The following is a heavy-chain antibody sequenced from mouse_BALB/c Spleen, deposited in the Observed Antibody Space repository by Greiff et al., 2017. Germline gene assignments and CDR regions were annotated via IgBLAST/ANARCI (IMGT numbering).Heavy chain of an antibody. CDR2: INPYNDGT. Sequence: EVQLQQSGPELVKPGASVKMSCKASGYTFTSYVMHWVKQKPGQGLEWIGYINPYNDGTKYNEKFKGKATLTSDKSSSTAYMELSSLTSEDSAVYYCARDQGYYAMDYWGQGTSVTVSS. V-gene: IGHV1-14*01. CDR1: GYTFTSYV. CDR3: ARDQGYYAMDY. D-gene: IGHD3-2*02. J-gene: IGHJ4*01.